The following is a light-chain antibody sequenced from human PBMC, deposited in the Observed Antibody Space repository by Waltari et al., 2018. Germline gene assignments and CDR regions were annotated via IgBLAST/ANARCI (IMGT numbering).Light chain of an antibody. CDR2: DAS. CDR1: QSVSSY. CDR3: QQSYSPHRT. V-gene: IGKV3-11*01. Sequence: EIVLTQSPATLSLSPGERATLSCRASQSVSSYLAWYQQKPGQAPRLLIYDASNRATGIPARFSGSGSGTDFTLTISRLEPEDFAVYYCQQSYSPHRTFGQGTRVEIK. J-gene: IGKJ1*01.